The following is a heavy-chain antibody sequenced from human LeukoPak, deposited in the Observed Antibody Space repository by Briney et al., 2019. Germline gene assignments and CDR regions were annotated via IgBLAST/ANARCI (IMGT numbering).Heavy chain of an antibody. Sequence: ASVKVSCKASGGTFSSYAISWVRQAPGQGREWMGGIIPIFGTANYAQKFQGRVTITADKSTSTAYMELSSLRSEDTAVYYCARDREQQWLGFDYWGQGTLVTVSS. V-gene: IGHV1-69*06. CDR2: IIPIFGTA. J-gene: IGHJ4*02. CDR1: GGTFSSYA. D-gene: IGHD6-19*01. CDR3: ARDREQQWLGFDY.